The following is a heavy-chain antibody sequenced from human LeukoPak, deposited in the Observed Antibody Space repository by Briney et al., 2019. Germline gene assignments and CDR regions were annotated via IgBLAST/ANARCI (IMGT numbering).Heavy chain of an antibody. CDR3: ARAPDTTVVDY. J-gene: IGHJ4*02. Sequence: SETLSLTCTVSGGSISSGDYYWSWIRQPPGKGLEWIGYIYYSGSTYYNPSLKSRVTISVDTSKNQFSLKLSSVTAADTAVYYCARAPDTTVVDYWGQGTLVTVSS. D-gene: IGHD4-23*01. V-gene: IGHV4-30-4*08. CDR1: GGSISSGDYY. CDR2: IYYSGST.